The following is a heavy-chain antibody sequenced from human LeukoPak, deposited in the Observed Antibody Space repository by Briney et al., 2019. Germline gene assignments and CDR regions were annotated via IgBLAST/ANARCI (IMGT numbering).Heavy chain of an antibody. Sequence: PSETLSLTCTVSGGSIRSSYYYWGWIRRPPGKGLEWIGSIYDSGSTYYNPSLKSRVTISVDTSKNQFSLKLSSVTAADTAVYYCARVARQRYYYYGMDVWGQGTTVTVSS. D-gene: IGHD6-25*01. J-gene: IGHJ6*02. CDR2: IYDSGST. V-gene: IGHV4-39*07. CDR3: ARVARQRYYYYGMDV. CDR1: GGSIRSSYYY.